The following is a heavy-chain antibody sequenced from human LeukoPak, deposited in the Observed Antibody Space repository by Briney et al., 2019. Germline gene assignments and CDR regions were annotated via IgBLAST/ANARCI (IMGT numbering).Heavy chain of an antibody. CDR2: VGGDPRRT. Sequence: GGSLRLSCAASGFTFTIYGMNWVRQAPGKGLEWVSGVGGDPRRTYYADSVKGRFTIDRDNSKNTLYLQMNSLRAEDTAVYYCARPFGYSYGYSDYWGQGTLVTVSS. CDR3: ARPFGYSYGYSDY. D-gene: IGHD5-18*01. J-gene: IGHJ4*02. V-gene: IGHV3-23*01. CDR1: GFTFTIYG.